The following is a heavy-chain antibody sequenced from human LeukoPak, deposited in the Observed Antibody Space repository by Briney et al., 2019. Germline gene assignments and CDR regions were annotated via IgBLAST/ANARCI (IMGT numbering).Heavy chain of an antibody. CDR3: ARDGLGKSNWFDP. CDR1: GFIFSSYS. CDR2: ISSSSSTI. D-gene: IGHD1-26*01. J-gene: IGHJ5*02. Sequence: GGSLRLSCAASGFIFSSYSMNWVRQAPGKGLEWVSYISSSSSTIYYADSVKGRFTISRDNAKNSLYLQMNSLRAEDTAVYYCARDGLGKSNWFDPWGQGTLVTVSS. V-gene: IGHV3-48*01.